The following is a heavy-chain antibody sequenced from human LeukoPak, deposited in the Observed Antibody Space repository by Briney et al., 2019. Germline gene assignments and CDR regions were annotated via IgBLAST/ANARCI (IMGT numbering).Heavy chain of an antibody. Sequence: PGGSLRLSCAASGFTFSSYAMSWVRQAPGKGLEWVSAISGSGGSTYYADSVKGRFTISRDNSKNTLYLQMNSLRAEDTAVYYCAKAPLVGATWRGVAYYFDYWGQGTLVTVSS. CDR1: GFTFSSYA. V-gene: IGHV3-23*01. J-gene: IGHJ4*02. D-gene: IGHD1-26*01. CDR3: AKAPLVGATWRGVAYYFDY. CDR2: ISGSGGST.